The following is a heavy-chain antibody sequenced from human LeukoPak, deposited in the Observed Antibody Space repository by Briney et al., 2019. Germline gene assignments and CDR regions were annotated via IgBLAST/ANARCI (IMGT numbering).Heavy chain of an antibody. J-gene: IGHJ4*02. CDR2: LKSKTDGGTT. Sequence: TTGGSLRLSCAASGFTFSNAWMSWVRQAPGEGLEWVGRLKSKTDGGTTDYAAPVKGRFTILRDDSKNTLYLQMNSLKTEDTAVYYCTTDPWERPKDYWGQGSLVTVSS. V-gene: IGHV3-15*01. D-gene: IGHD1-26*01. CDR1: GFTFSNAW. CDR3: TTDPWERPKDY.